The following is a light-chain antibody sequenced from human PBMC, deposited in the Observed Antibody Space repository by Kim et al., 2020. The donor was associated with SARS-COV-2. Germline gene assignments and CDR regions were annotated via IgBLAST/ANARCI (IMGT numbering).Light chain of an antibody. CDR2: DTS. V-gene: IGKV3-20*01. Sequence: EIVLTQSPGTLSLSPGERATLSCRASQSVRSGYLAWYQQKPGQAPRLLIYDTSIRATGIPDRFRGSGSATDFTLTISRVEPEDFAVYSCQQYGSSPFTFGPGTKVDIK. J-gene: IGKJ3*01. CDR3: QQYGSSPFT. CDR1: QSVRSGY.